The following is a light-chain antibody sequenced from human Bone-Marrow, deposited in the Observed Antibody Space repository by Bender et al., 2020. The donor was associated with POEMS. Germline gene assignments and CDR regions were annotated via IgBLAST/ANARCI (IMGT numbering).Light chain of an antibody. V-gene: IGLV2-23*02. J-gene: IGLJ2*01. CDR3: CSYAGSGMI. Sequence: QSALTQPASVSGSPGQSITISCTGTSSDVGNYNFVSWYQQHPGKAPKLMISEVSKRPSGVSNRFSGSESGNTASLTISGLQAEDEADYYCCSYAGSGMIFGGGTKLTVL. CDR2: EVS. CDR1: SSDVGNYNF.